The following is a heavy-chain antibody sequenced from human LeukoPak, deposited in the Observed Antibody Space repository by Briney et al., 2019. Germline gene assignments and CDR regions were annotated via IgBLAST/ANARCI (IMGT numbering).Heavy chain of an antibody. CDR3: ARGRHIVVAIDYYGMDV. V-gene: IGHV3-74*01. D-gene: IGHD2-15*01. CDR1: GFTFSSYW. Sequence: GGSLRLSCAASGFTFSSYWINWVRQAPGKGLVWVSCINSDGSSTTYADSVKGRFTISRDNAKNTLYLQMNSLRAEDTAVYYCARGRHIVVAIDYYGMDVWGRGTTVTVSS. CDR2: INSDGSST. J-gene: IGHJ6*02.